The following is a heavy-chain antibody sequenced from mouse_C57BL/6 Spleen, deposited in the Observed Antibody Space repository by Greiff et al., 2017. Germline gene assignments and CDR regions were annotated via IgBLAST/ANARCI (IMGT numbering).Heavy chain of an antibody. J-gene: IGHJ2*01. Sequence: VQLQQSGASVKISCKASGYAFSSYWMNLVKQRPGKGLEWIGQIYPGDGDTNYNGKFKGKATLTADKSSSTAYMQLSSLTSEDSAVYFCASIYYYGSYFDYWGQGTTLTVSS. CDR3: ASIYYYGSYFDY. V-gene: IGHV1-80*01. CDR2: IYPGDGDT. D-gene: IGHD1-1*01. CDR1: GYAFSSYW.